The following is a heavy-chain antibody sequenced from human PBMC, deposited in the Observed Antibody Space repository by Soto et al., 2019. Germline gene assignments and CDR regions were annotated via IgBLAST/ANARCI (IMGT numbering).Heavy chain of an antibody. CDR2: MSYDGSNK. Sequence: QVQLVESGGGVVQPGRSLRLSCAASGFTFSSYAMHWVRQAPGKGLEWVAVMSYDGSNKYYADSVKGRFTISRDNSKNTLFLQMNRPRAENTALYYSVRVGRLDFFDYWGQGTLVTVSS. CDR1: GFTFSSYA. V-gene: IGHV3-30-3*01. D-gene: IGHD4-17*01. J-gene: IGHJ4*02. CDR3: VRVGRLDFFDY.